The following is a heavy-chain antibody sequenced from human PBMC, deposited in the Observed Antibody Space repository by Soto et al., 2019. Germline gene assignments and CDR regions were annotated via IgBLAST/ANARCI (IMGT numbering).Heavy chain of an antibody. CDR3: ARDRLRGYDSSGFYS. D-gene: IGHD3-22*01. CDR2: ISAYNGNT. CDR1: DYTFTNYG. V-gene: IGHV1-18*01. J-gene: IGHJ4*02. Sequence: ALVKVSCKASDYTFTNYGISWVRQAPGQGLEWMGWISAYNGNTNYAQKLQGRVTMTTATSTNTVFLELRSLKSDDTAIYYCARDRLRGYDSSGFYSWGQGTMVTVSS.